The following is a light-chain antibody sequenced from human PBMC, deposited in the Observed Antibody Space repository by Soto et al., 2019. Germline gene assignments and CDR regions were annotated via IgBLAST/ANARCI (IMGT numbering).Light chain of an antibody. CDR2: EDY. V-gene: IGLV6-57*02. CDR1: SGSIASNS. CDR3: QCYANNVLI. Sequence: NFMLTQPHSVSDSPGKTVTISCTGSSGSIASNSVHWYQQRPGSAPTTVTYEDYRRPSGVPDRLSGSIDSSSNSASLTISGLKTEDEADYYCQCYANNVLIFGGGTKVTVL. J-gene: IGLJ2*01.